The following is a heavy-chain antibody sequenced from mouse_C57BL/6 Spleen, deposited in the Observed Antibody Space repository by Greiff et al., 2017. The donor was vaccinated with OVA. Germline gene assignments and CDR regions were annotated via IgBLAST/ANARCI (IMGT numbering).Heavy chain of an antibody. V-gene: IGHV1-82*01. J-gene: IGHJ2*01. CDR3: AKSSTYYYGSVYYFDY. CDR1: GYAFSSSW. D-gene: IGHD1-1*01. CDR2: IYPGDGDT. Sequence: QVQLKQSGPELVKPGASVKISCKASGYAFSSSWMNWVKQRPGKGLEWIGRIYPGDGDTNYNGKFKGKATLTADKSSSTAYMQLSSLTSYVSSFYFSAKSSTYYYGSVYYFDYWGQGTTLTVSS.